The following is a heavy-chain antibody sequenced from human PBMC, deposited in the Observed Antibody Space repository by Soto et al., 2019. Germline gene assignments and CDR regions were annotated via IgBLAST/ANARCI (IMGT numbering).Heavy chain of an antibody. Sequence: QVQLVQAGAAVKKPCSSLKVSCKASGYTFTKFGISWLRKAPGQGLEWMGWISADNSNTNYAQNFQGRVTMTADASRSTAYMELMSLRSYDTAVYSFARVGTPIDCWSQGTLGIVS. CDR2: ISADNSNT. V-gene: IGHV1-18*01. J-gene: IGHJ4*02. CDR1: GYTFTKFG. CDR3: ARVGTPIDC. D-gene: IGHD7-27*01.